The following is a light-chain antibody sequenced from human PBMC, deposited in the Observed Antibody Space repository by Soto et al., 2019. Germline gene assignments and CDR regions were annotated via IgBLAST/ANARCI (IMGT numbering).Light chain of an antibody. CDR2: GAS. V-gene: IGKV3-15*01. J-gene: IGKJ1*01. Sequence: VLTQSPGTLSLSPGERGTLSCRASQSISSNFVAWYQQKPGQAPRLLIYGASTRATGIPARFSGSGSGTEFTLTISSLQSEDFAVYYCQQYNNWPRTFGQGTKVEIK. CDR3: QQYNNWPRT. CDR1: QSISSN.